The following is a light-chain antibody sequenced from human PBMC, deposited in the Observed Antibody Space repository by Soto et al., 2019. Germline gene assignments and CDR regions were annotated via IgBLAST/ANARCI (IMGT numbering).Light chain of an antibody. CDR1: QSVCSNY. V-gene: IGKV3-20*01. Sequence: EIVLTQSPGTLSLSPGERATLSCRASQSVCSNYLAWYQQKPGQAPRLLIYGASSRATGIPDRFSGSGSGTDFTLTISRLEPEDFAVYYCQQYGNSPQTFGQGTKVEVK. J-gene: IGKJ1*01. CDR3: QQYGNSPQT. CDR2: GAS.